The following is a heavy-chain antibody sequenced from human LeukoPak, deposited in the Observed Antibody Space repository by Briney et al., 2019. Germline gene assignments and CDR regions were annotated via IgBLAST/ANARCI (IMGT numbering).Heavy chain of an antibody. CDR2: IIPIFGTA. CDR1: GGTFSSYA. V-gene: IGHV1-69*13. J-gene: IGHJ6*02. Sequence: ASVKVSCKASGGTFSSYAISWVRQAPGQGLERMGGIIPIFGTANYAQKFQGRVTITADESTSTAYMELSSLRSEDTAVYYCAREGDYYYGMDVWGQGTTVTVSS. D-gene: IGHD3-16*01. CDR3: AREGDYYYGMDV.